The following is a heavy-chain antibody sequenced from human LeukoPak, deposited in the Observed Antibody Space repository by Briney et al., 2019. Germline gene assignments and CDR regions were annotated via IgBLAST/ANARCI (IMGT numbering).Heavy chain of an antibody. CDR1: GFTVSSNY. CDR3: ARVGLPDFWSGSNWFDP. CDR2: ISSSSSYI. V-gene: IGHV3-21*01. J-gene: IGHJ5*02. Sequence: PGGSLRLSCAASGFTVSSNYMSWVRQAPGKGLEWVSSISSSSSYIYYADSVKGRFTISRDNAKNSLYLQMNSLRAEDTAVYYCARVGLPDFWSGSNWFDPWGQGTLVTVSS. D-gene: IGHD3-3*01.